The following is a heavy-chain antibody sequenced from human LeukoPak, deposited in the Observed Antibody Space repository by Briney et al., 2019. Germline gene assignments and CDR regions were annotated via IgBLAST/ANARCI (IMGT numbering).Heavy chain of an antibody. CDR2: INWNGGST. CDR3: ARAGLYNWNYEGTTYFDF. D-gene: IGHD1-7*01. J-gene: IGHJ4*02. V-gene: IGHV3-20*04. Sequence: GGSLRLSCAASGFTFTSYAMTWVRQAPGKGLEWVSGINWNGGSTGYADSVKGRFTISRDNAKNSLYLQMNSLRAEDTALYYCARAGLYNWNYEGTTYFDFWGQGTLVTVSA. CDR1: GFTFTSYA.